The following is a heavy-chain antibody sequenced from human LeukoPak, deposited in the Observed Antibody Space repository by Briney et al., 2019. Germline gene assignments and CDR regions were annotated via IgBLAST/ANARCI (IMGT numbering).Heavy chain of an antibody. V-gene: IGHV1-2*02. CDR3: ARASRAWLGELSGFDP. CDR1: GYTFTGYY. D-gene: IGHD3-16*02. CDR2: INPNSGGT. J-gene: IGHJ5*02. Sequence: GASVKVSCKASGYTFTGYYMHWVRQAPGQGLEWMGWINPNSGGTNYAQKFQGRVTMTRDTSISTAYMELSRLRSDDTAVYYCARASRAWLGELSGFDPWGQGTLVTVSS.